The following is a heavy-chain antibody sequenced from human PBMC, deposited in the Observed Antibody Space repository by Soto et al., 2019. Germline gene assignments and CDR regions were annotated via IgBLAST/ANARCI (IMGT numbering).Heavy chain of an antibody. CDR3: ARGGPRATFRNWNPSDY. CDR2: INAGNGNT. D-gene: IGHD1-1*01. CDR1: GYTFTSYA. J-gene: IGHJ4*02. V-gene: IGHV1-3*01. Sequence: ASVKVSCKASGYTFTSYAMHWVRQAPGQRLEWMGWINAGNGNTKYSQKFQGRVTITRDTSASTAYMELSSLRSEDTAVYYCARGGPRATFRNWNPSDYWGQGTLVTVSS.